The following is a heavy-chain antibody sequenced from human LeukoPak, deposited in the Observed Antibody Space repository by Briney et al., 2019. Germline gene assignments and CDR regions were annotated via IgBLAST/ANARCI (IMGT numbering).Heavy chain of an antibody. J-gene: IGHJ4*02. D-gene: IGHD3-10*01. V-gene: IGHV4-39*07. Sequence: SETLSLTCTVSGGSISSYYWGWIRQPPGKGLEWIGSIYYSGSTYYNPSLKSRVTISVDTSKNQFSLKLSSVTAADTAVYYCARVSTPFSGRGNKYYFDYWGQGTLVTVSS. CDR3: ARVSTPFSGRGNKYYFDY. CDR1: GGSISSYY. CDR2: IYYSGST.